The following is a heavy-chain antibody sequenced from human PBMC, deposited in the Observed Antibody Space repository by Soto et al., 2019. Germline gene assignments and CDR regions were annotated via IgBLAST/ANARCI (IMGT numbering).Heavy chain of an antibody. D-gene: IGHD3-10*01. CDR2: TKDKAYSYPT. V-gene: IGHV3-72*01. CDR1: GFSLSDLF. CDR3: ASDRGVFGY. J-gene: IGHJ4*02. Sequence: EVQLVESGGDLVQPGGSLRLSCEVSGFSLSDLFIDWVRQAPGKGLEWVGRTKDKAYSYPTEYAASVNGRSTISRGDSRNSQFPQMSSLKAEDTAVYYCASDRGVFGYWGQGTLVTVSS.